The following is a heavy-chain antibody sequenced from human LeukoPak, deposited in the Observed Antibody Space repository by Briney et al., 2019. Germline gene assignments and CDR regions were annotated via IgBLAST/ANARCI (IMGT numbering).Heavy chain of an antibody. D-gene: IGHD5-18*01. CDR1: GGSISNYY. CDR2: IYYSGST. CDR3: ARGIYSYVDY. Sequence: SETLSLTCTVSGGSISNYYWSWIRQPPGKGLEWIGSIYYSGSTYYNPSLKSRVTISVDTSKSQFSLKLSSVTAADTAVYYCARGIYSYVDYWGQGTLVTVSS. V-gene: IGHV4-59*05. J-gene: IGHJ4*02.